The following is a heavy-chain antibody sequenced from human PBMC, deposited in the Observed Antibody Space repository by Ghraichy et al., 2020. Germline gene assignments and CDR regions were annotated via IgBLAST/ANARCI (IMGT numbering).Heavy chain of an antibody. CDR1: GGSFSGHF. D-gene: IGHD3-3*01. V-gene: IGHV4-34*01. CDR3: ASVRSDLVSRGRPMDG. CDR2: INHSGNS. J-gene: IGHJ6*02. Sequence: SETLSLTCAVYGGSFSGHFCHWVRQPPGKGLEWLGEINHSGNSNYNPSLKSRVTISVDASKNEFSLTLTSVTAADTAMYYCASVRSDLVSRGRPMDGWGQGTTVTVSS.